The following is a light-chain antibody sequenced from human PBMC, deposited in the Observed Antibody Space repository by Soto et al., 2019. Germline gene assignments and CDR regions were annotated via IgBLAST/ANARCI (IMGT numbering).Light chain of an antibody. J-gene: IGKJ5*01. CDR2: DAS. CDR3: QQYGSSSIT. CDR1: QSVSSSS. V-gene: IGKV3-20*01. Sequence: EIVLTQSPCTLSLSPGERAPLTCRASQSVSSSSLAWYQQKSGQAPRLLIFDASNRAIGTPDRFSGSGSGTDFTLTISRLEPGDFGMYYCQQYGSSSITFGQGARLEI.